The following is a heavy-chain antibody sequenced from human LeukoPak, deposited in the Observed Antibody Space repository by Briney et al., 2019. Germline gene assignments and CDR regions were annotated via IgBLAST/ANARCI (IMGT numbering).Heavy chain of an antibody. CDR2: IIPIFGTA. CDR1: GGTFSSYA. D-gene: IGHD3-22*01. CDR3: ARDLLYYYDSSGYKFDY. Sequence: SVKVSCKASGGTFSSYAISWVRQAPGQGLEWMGRIIPIFGTANYAQKFQGRVTITTDESTSTAYMELSRLRSEDTAVYYCARDLLYYYDSSGYKFDYWGQGTLVTVSS. J-gene: IGHJ4*02. V-gene: IGHV1-69*05.